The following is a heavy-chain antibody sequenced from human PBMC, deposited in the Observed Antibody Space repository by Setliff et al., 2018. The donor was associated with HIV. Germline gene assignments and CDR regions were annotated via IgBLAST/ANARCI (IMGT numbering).Heavy chain of an antibody. J-gene: IGHJ4*02. CDR1: GYIFTNYW. Sequence: PGESLKISCEASGYIFTNYWIGWVRQMPGRGLEYMGIILPRDSDTRYSPSFQGQVTISADKSISTAYLQWNSLRASDTAMYYCVRRGYGGPAPYFDYWGQGILVTVSS. CDR3: VRRGYGGPAPYFDY. D-gene: IGHD4-17*01. CDR2: ILPRDSDT. V-gene: IGHV5-51*01.